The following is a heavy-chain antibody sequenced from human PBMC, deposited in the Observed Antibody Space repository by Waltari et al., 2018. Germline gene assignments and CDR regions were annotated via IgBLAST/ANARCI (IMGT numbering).Heavy chain of an antibody. CDR3: ASQSYCGGDCSPPYFDY. V-gene: IGHV2-5*01. CDR1: GFSLSTHGGG. CDR2: IYWNDDE. D-gene: IGHD2-21*01. Sequence: QTTLKESGPTLAKPTQTLTLTCTCSGFSLSTHGGGVGWIRQPPGKALEWLAIIYWNDDERYSPSLKSRLTITQDTSKNQLVLTMTNMEAVDTATYYCASQSYCGGDCSPPYFDYWGQGILVTVSS. J-gene: IGHJ4*02.